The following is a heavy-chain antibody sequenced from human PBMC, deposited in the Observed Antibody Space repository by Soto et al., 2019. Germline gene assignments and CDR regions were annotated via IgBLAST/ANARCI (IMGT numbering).Heavy chain of an antibody. D-gene: IGHD3-22*01. CDR2: IRGETNGGTA. V-gene: IGHV3-49*04. CDR3: TRYYYESSGYYVY. CDR1: GFNFANYA. J-gene: IGHJ4*02. Sequence: GGSMRLSCTGSGFNFANYALTWVRQAPGKGLEWVGFIRGETNGGTADYAASLKGRITISRDDSKSIAYLEINSLQTEDTAVYYCTRYYYESSGYYVYWGQGALVTVSS.